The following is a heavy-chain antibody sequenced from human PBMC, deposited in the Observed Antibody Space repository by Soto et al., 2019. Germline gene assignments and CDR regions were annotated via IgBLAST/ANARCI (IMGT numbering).Heavy chain of an antibody. D-gene: IGHD3-22*01. CDR2: IYYSGST. Sequence: SETLSLTCTVSGGSISSSSYYWGWIRQPPGKGLEWIGSIYYSGSTYYNPSLKSRVTISVDTSKNQFSLKLSSVTAADTAVYYCARQDKYYDSSGGFDYWGQGTLVT. V-gene: IGHV4-39*01. CDR1: GGSISSSSYY. J-gene: IGHJ4*02. CDR3: ARQDKYYDSSGGFDY.